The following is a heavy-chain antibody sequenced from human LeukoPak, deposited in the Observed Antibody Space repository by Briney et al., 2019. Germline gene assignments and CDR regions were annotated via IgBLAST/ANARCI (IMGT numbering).Heavy chain of an antibody. V-gene: IGHV4-31*03. CDR1: GGSINSGGYY. D-gene: IGHD5-18*01. Sequence: PSETLSLTCNVSGGSINSGGYYWSWIRQSPGKGLEWIGYIYYSGSTYYSPSLRSRITMSVDTSKSQFSLKLTSVTAADTAVYYCARGRKVGTAMVSPYYFDYWGQGTLVTVSS. CDR2: IYYSGST. CDR3: ARGRKVGTAMVSPYYFDY. J-gene: IGHJ4*02.